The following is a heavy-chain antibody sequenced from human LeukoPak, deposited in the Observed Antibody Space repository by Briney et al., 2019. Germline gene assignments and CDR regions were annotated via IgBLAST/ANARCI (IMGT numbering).Heavy chain of an antibody. CDR2: IKQDESVK. Sequence: GGSLRLSCAASGFTFSNYWMSWVRQAPGKGLEWVANIKQDESVKYYVDSLRGRFTISRDNAKNSVYLQMNSLRAEDTAVYYCARIGYSSSSFDYWGQGTLVTVSS. CDR3: ARIGYSSSSFDY. J-gene: IGHJ4*02. CDR1: GFTFSNYW. D-gene: IGHD6-13*01. V-gene: IGHV3-7*01.